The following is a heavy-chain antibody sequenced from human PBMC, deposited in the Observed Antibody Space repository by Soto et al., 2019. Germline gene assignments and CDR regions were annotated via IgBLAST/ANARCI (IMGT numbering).Heavy chain of an antibody. Sequence: PGGSLRLSCAASGFTFSSYAMSWVRQAPGKGLEWVSAISGSGGSTYYADSVKGRFTISRDNSKNTLYLQMNSLRAEDAAVYYCAKVRRWENYIDYWGQGTLVTVSS. CDR3: AKVRRWENYIDY. CDR1: GFTFSSYA. V-gene: IGHV3-23*01. CDR2: ISGSGGST. D-gene: IGHD1-26*01. J-gene: IGHJ4*02.